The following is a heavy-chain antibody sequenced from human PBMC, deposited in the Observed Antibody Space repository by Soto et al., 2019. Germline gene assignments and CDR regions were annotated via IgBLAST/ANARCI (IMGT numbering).Heavy chain of an antibody. D-gene: IGHD6-13*01. V-gene: IGHV4-39*01. CDR1: GDSISSSIYY. J-gene: IGHJ4*02. Sequence: QLQLQESGPGLVKPSETLSLTCTVSGDSISSSIYYWGWIRQPPGKGLEWIGTIYYSGSTFYNPSLKSRVTISVDTSKNQFSRRLSSVTAADTAVYYCASQAAVGTRRGACYFDYWGQGTLVTVSS. CDR2: IYYSGST. CDR3: ASQAAVGTRRGACYFDY.